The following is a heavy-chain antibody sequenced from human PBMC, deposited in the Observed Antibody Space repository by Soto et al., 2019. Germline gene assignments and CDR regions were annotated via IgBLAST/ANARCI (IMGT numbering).Heavy chain of an antibody. V-gene: IGHV1-69*02. J-gene: IGHJ6*02. CDR1: GGTFSSYT. Sequence: SVKVSCKASGGTFSSYTISWVRQAPGQGLEWMGRIIPILGIANYAQKFQGRFTIPADNSTSTAYMELSSLRSEDTAVYYCHGYYGMDVWGQGTTVTVSS. CDR3: HGYYGMDV. CDR2: IIPILGIA.